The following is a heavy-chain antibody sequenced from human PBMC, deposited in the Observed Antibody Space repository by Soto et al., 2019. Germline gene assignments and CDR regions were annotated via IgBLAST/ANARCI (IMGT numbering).Heavy chain of an antibody. V-gene: IGHV4-39*01. CDR1: GGSISSSSYY. Sequence: PSETLSLTCTVSGGSISSSSYYWAWIRQPPGKGLEWIGSIYYSGSTYYNPSLKSRVTISVDTSKNQFSLKLSSVTAADTAVYYCARTSLAVPDYWGQGTLVNVSS. CDR2: IYYSGST. CDR3: ARTSLAVPDY. J-gene: IGHJ4*02. D-gene: IGHD6-19*01.